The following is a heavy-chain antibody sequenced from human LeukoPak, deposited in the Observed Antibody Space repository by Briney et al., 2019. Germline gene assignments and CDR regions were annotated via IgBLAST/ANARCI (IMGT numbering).Heavy chain of an antibody. D-gene: IGHD3-3*01. Sequence: PGGSLRLSCAASGFTFSSYAMSWVRQAPGKGLEWVSAISGSGGSTYYADSVKGRFTISRDNSKNTLYLQMNSLRAEDTAVYYCAKVEKVRFLEWLPQPLYNWFDPWGQGTLVTVSS. CDR2: ISGSGGST. CDR1: GFTFSSYA. V-gene: IGHV3-23*01. J-gene: IGHJ5*02. CDR3: AKVEKVRFLEWLPQPLYNWFDP.